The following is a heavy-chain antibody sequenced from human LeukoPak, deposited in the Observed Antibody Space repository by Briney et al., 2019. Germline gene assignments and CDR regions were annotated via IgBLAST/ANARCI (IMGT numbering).Heavy chain of an antibody. CDR3: ARGQWLEARSPDFDY. CDR1: GFTFSSYE. CDR2: ISSSGSTI. V-gene: IGHV3-48*03. Sequence: GGSLRLSCAASGFTFSSYEMNWVRQAPGKGLEWVSYISSSGSTIYYADSVKGRFTISRDNAKNSLYLQMNSLRAEGTVVYYCARGQWLEARSPDFDYWGQGTLVTVSS. J-gene: IGHJ4*02. D-gene: IGHD6-19*01.